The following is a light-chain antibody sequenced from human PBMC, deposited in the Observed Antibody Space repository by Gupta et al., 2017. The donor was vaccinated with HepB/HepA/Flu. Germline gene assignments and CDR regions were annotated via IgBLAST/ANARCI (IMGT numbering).Light chain of an antibody. J-gene: IGLJ2*01. CDR3: AGWDGRLGWL. CDR2: SNN. CDR1: SSNIGSND. Sequence: QSVLTQPPSASGTPGQRVTISCSGSSSNIGSNDVYWYQQLPGTAPILLCDSNNQRPSGLPDLCAAYYSGTYALADSRGLRSDDAAYYYCAGWDGRLGWLFGGGTKLTVL. V-gene: IGLV1-47*02.